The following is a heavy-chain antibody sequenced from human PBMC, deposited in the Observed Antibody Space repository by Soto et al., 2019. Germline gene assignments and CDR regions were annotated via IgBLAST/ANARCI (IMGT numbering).Heavy chain of an antibody. D-gene: IGHD5-18*01. CDR2: VHHSGTT. J-gene: IGHJ5*02. CDR3: ARADTAMDPPGS. Sequence: PPETLSLPCAVSGGSIISGGYSWSCLRQAPGKGREWIGYVHHSGTTNYNPSLESRVTMSLDTSKNQFSLTLNAVTAADTAIYSSARADTAMDPPGSWGQGILVTVSS. CDR1: GGSIISGGYS. V-gene: IGHV4-30-4*07.